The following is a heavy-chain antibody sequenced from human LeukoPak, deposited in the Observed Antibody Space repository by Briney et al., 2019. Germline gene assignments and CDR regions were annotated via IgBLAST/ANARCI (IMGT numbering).Heavy chain of an antibody. V-gene: IGHV4-34*01. CDR1: GGSFSGYY. J-gene: IGHJ4*02. D-gene: IGHD1-7*01. Sequence: PSETLSLTCAVYGGSFSGYYWSWIRQPPGKGLEWIGEINHSGSTNYNPSLKGRVTISVDTSKNQFSLKLSSVTAADTAVYYCARLGWNYDYWGQGTLVTVSS. CDR2: INHSGST. CDR3: ARLGWNYDY.